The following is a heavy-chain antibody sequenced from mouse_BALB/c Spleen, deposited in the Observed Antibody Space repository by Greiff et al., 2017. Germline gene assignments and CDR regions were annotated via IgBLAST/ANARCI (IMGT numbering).Heavy chain of an antibody. CDR2: INPYNGDT. CDR1: GYSFTGYF. D-gene: IGHD1-1*01. Sequence: VQLQQSGPELVKPGASVKISCKASGYSFTGYFMNWVMQSHGKSLEWIGRINPYNGDTFYNQKFKGKATLTVDKSSSTAHMELRSLASEDSAVYYCARCYYGSSYVYFDVWGAGTTVTVSS. V-gene: IGHV1-20*02. J-gene: IGHJ1*01. CDR3: ARCYYGSSYVYFDV.